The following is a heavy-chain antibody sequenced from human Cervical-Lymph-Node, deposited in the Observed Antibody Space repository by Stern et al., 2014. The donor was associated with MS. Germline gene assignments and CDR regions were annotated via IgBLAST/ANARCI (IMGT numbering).Heavy chain of an antibody. V-gene: IGHV1-58*01. Sequence: QLVQSGPEVKKPGTSVKVSCKASGITFSHSAVQWLRQARGQRPEWIWWVVVVNGDTNYAQRFQERVTITRDMSTSTVYMELRSLRFEDTAIYYGASERYTYYDDQRPPGGFGPWGQGTLVTVSS. CDR2: VVVVNGDT. D-gene: IGHD5-18*01. CDR3: ASERYTYYDDQRPPGGFGP. CDR1: GITFSHSA. J-gene: IGHJ5*02.